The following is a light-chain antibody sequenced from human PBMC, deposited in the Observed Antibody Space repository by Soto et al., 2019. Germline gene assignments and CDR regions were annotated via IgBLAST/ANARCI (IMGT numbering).Light chain of an antibody. J-gene: IGKJ1*01. Sequence: DIRMTQSPSSLSASVGDRVTITCRASQSISNYLNWYQERPGKAPKLLIYAASSLQSGVPSRFSGSGSGTFFTLTISSLQPEDFATYYCQQSYSTPWTFGQGTKVDI. CDR1: QSISNY. CDR3: QQSYSTPWT. CDR2: AAS. V-gene: IGKV1-39*01.